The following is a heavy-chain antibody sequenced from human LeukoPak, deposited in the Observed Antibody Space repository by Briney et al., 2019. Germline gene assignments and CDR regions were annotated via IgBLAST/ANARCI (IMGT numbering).Heavy chain of an antibody. CDR2: INPNSGGT. V-gene: IGHV1-2*02. D-gene: IGHD3-10*01. CDR1: GYTFTGYY. J-gene: IGHJ3*02. CDR3: ARVDGSGSYGAFDI. Sequence: ASVEVSCKASGYTFTGYYMHWVRQAPGQGLEWMGWINPNSGGTNYAQKFQGRVTMTRDTSISTAYMELSRLRSDDTAVYYCARVDGSGSYGAFDIWGQGTMVTVSS.